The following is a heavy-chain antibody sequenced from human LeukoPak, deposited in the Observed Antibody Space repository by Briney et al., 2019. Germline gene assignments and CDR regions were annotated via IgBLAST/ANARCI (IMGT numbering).Heavy chain of an antibody. Sequence: ASVKVSCKVSGYTLTELSMHWVRQAPGKGLEWMGGFDPEDGETIYAQKFQGRVTMTEDTSTDTAYMELSSLRSEDTAVYYCATVPTMVRGAVLDYWGQGTLVTVSS. CDR1: GYTLTELS. CDR2: FDPEDGET. D-gene: IGHD3-10*01. CDR3: ATVPTMVRGAVLDY. J-gene: IGHJ4*02. V-gene: IGHV1-24*01.